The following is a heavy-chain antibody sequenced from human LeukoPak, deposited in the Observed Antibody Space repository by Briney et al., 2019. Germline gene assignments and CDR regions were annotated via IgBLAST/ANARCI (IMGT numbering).Heavy chain of an antibody. CDR2: ISSSGGST. CDR1: GFTFSSYA. Sequence: PGGSLRLSCAASGFTFSSYAMSWVRQAPGRGLEWVSAISSSGGSTYYADSVKGRFTISRDNSKNTLYLQMNSLRAEDTAVYYCAKDHSLGGIAVAGDFDYWGQGTLVTVSS. J-gene: IGHJ4*02. D-gene: IGHD6-19*01. CDR3: AKDHSLGGIAVAGDFDY. V-gene: IGHV3-23*01.